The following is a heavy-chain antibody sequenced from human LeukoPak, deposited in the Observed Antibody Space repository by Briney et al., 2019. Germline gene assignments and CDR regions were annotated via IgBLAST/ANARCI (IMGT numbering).Heavy chain of an antibody. D-gene: IGHD3-16*01. V-gene: IGHV3-72*01. J-gene: IGHJ3*02. CDR2: IRRGANSYTT. CDR3: SRDGGEGGNSAFDI. CDR1: GFTFSDYI. Sequence: GGSLRLSCAASGFTFSDYILDWVRQAPGKGLEWVGRIRRGANSYTTEYAASVKGRFTISRDYSKNSLYLHMNSLKTEDTAVYHCSRDGGEGGNSAFDIWGQGTMVTVSS.